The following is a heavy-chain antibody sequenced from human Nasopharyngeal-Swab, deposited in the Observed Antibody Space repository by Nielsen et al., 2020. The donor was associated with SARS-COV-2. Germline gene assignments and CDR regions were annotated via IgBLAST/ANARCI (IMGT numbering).Heavy chain of an antibody. CDR3: ASLIGGFDY. D-gene: IGHD3-10*01. J-gene: IGHJ4*02. CDR2: ITPIFGTA. Sequence: WVRQAPGQGLEWMGGITPIFGTANYAQKFQGRVTITADESTSTAYMELSSLRSEGTAVYYCASLIGGFDYWGQGTLVTVSS. V-gene: IGHV1-69*01.